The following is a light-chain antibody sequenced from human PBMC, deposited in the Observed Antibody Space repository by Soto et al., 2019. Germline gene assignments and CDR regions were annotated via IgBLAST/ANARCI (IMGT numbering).Light chain of an antibody. Sequence: IVLTQSPGTLSLSPGESATLSCRASQSVSNNYLAWYQQKPGQAPRLLIYGSSSRATGIPDRFSGHRSGTDFTLTISRLEPEDFAVYYCQQYGGSPITFGQGTRLEIK. CDR3: QQYGGSPIT. J-gene: IGKJ5*01. V-gene: IGKV3-20*01. CDR2: GSS. CDR1: QSVSNNY.